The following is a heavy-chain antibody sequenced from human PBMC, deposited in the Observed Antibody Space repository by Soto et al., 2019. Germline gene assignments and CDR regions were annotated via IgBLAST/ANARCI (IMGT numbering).Heavy chain of an antibody. CDR3: ASGGWETPI. V-gene: IGHV3-7*03. D-gene: IGHD1-26*01. Sequence: EVQLVESGGGLVQPGGSLRLSCAASGFSFDTYWMSWVRQAPGKGLEWVATINPDGRETFYVDSVRGRFTIPRDNAKKSLYLQMNSLRAEDTAVYYCASGGWETPIWGQGTLVTVSS. CDR2: INPDGRET. J-gene: IGHJ4*02. CDR1: GFSFDTYW.